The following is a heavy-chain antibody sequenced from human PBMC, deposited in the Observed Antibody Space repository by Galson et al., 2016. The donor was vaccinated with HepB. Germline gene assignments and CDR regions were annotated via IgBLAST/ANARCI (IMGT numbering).Heavy chain of an antibody. J-gene: IGHJ4*02. V-gene: IGHV3-53*01. D-gene: IGHD6-19*01. CDR1: GFTVSSNY. CDR3: ARYRSGSFDN. CDR2: IYSGGST. Sequence: SLRLSCAASGFTVSSNYMSWVRQAPGKGLEWVSIIYSGGSTYYADSVKGRFTISRDNSNNTLHLQMNFLSAEDTAVYFCARYRSGSFDNWGQGTLVTVSS.